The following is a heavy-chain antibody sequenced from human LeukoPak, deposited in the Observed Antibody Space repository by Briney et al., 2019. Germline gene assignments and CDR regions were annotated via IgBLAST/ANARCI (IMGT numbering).Heavy chain of an antibody. J-gene: IGHJ4*02. CDR1: GFTFSSYT. Sequence: GGSLRLSCAASGFTFSSYTMNWVRQAPGKGPEWVSSITRSSSSIYYADSLKGRFTISRDNDKSSLFLQMNSLRAEDTAVYYCARDLSRIVAAGYYFDYWGQGTLVTVSS. CDR2: ITRSSSSI. V-gene: IGHV3-21*01. D-gene: IGHD6-13*01. CDR3: ARDLSRIVAAGYYFDY.